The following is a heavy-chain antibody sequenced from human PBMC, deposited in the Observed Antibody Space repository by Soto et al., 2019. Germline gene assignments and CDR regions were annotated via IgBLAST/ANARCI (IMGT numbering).Heavy chain of an antibody. Sequence: EVQLVESGGGLVQPGGSLRLSCAASGFTFSTYNMNWVRQAPGKGLEWISYISTSSNTIYYADSVKGRFTISRDNAKNSLFLQMNSLRAEDTALYYCVRRQYSGYDHLDYWGQGTLVTVSS. CDR2: ISTSSNTI. J-gene: IGHJ4*02. CDR1: GFTFSTYN. D-gene: IGHD5-12*01. CDR3: VRRQYSGYDHLDY. V-gene: IGHV3-48*01.